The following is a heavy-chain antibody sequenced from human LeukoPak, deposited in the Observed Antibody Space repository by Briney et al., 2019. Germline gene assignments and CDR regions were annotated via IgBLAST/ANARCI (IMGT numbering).Heavy chain of an antibody. Sequence: ASVKVSCKASGYTFTSYGISWVRQAPGQGLEWMRWISAYNGNTNYAQKLQGRVTMTTDTSTSTAYIELRSLRSDDTAVYYCARTEYYDFWSGLDFDYWGQGTLVTVSS. CDR2: ISAYNGNT. CDR1: GYTFTSYG. D-gene: IGHD3-3*01. J-gene: IGHJ4*02. V-gene: IGHV1-18*01. CDR3: ARTEYYDFWSGLDFDY.